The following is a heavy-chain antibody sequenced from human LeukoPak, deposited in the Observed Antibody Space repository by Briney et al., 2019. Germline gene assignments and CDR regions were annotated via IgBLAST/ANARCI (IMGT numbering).Heavy chain of an antibody. CDR3: ARGVGYSYGTLDY. CDR1: GGSISSSNW. D-gene: IGHD5-18*01. Sequence: SGTLSLTCAVSGGSISSSNWWSWVRQSPGKGLEWIGEIYHSGSTNYNPSLKSRVTISVDKSKNQFSLKLSSVTAADTAVYYCARGVGYSYGTLDYWGQGTLVTVSS. V-gene: IGHV4-4*02. J-gene: IGHJ4*02. CDR2: IYHSGST.